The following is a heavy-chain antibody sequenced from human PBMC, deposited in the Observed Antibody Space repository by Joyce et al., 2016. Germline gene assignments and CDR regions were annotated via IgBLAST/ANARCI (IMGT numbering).Heavy chain of an antibody. CDR3: ARGPGIAVGATGNIYNYAMDV. J-gene: IGHJ6*02. V-gene: IGHV4-4*07. CDR2: VHSSGSA. CDR1: GASITGSY. Sequence: QVRLQESGPGLVKPSKTLSLTCTVSGASITGSYGSWVRQPPGRGLEWIGFVHSSGSADYTPALKSRVTMLVDTSKKQWSLRLTSGTAADTAVYYCARGPGIAVGATGNIYNYAMDVWGQGTTVTVSS. D-gene: IGHD6-19*01.